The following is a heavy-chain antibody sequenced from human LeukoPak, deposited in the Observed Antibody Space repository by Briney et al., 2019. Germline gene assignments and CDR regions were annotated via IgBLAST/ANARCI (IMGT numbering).Heavy chain of an antibody. Sequence: GGSLRLSCAASGFTFSSYAMSWVRQAPGKGLEWVSAISGSGGSTYYADSVKGRFTISRDNSKNTLYLQMNSLRAEDTAVYYCAKEYVGDCSGGSCYSGRWLQLGEFDYWGRGTLVTVSS. D-gene: IGHD2-15*01. CDR1: GFTFSSYA. J-gene: IGHJ4*02. V-gene: IGHV3-23*01. CDR3: AKEYVGDCSGGSCYSGRWLQLGEFDY. CDR2: ISGSGGST.